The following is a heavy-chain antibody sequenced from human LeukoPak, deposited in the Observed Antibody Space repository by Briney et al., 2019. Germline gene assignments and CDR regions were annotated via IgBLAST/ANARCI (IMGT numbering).Heavy chain of an antibody. CDR1: GFTFSSYG. V-gene: IGHV3-30*02. J-gene: IGHJ4*02. CDR3: AKGLNYYDGSGYPS. CDR2: IRYDGSNK. D-gene: IGHD3-22*01. Sequence: GGSLRLSCAASGFTFSSYGMHWVRQAPGKGLEWVAFIRYDGSNKYYADSVKGRFTISRDNSKNTLYLQMNSLRAEDTAVYYCAKGLNYYDGSGYPSWGQGTLVTVSS.